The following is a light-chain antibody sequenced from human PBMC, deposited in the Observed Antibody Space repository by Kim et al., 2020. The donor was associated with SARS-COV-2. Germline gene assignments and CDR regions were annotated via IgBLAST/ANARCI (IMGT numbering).Light chain of an antibody. Sequence: QSVLTQPPSASGTPGQRVTISCSGSSSNIGSNNVVWYQQFPGAAPNVLIHSNNHRPSGIPDRFSGSRSGTSASLAISGLQSGDEADYYCAVWDDSLKQGVFGGGTQLTVL. V-gene: IGLV1-44*01. CDR2: SNN. CDR1: SSNIGSNN. J-gene: IGLJ3*02. CDR3: AVWDDSLKQGV.